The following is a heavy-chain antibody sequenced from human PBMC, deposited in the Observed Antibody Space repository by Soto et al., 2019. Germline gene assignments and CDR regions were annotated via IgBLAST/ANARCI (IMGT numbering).Heavy chain of an antibody. J-gene: IGHJ3*02. CDR1: GFTFSSYA. Sequence: PGGSLRLSCAASGFTFSSYAMSWVRQAPGKGLEWVSVISSSGGGTYYADSVKGRFTISRDNSKNTLYLQMNSLRAEDTAVYYCAKDLVAWRDSGDALDIRGQGTKVTVSS. CDR3: AKDLVAWRDSGDALDI. D-gene: IGHD2-21*01. CDR2: ISSSGGGT. V-gene: IGHV3-23*01.